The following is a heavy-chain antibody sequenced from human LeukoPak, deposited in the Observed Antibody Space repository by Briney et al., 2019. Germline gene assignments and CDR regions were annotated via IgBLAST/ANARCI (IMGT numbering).Heavy chain of an antibody. CDR1: GGSISSGSYY. CDR2: IYTSGST. J-gene: IGHJ4*02. D-gene: IGHD3-10*01. V-gene: IGHV4-61*02. Sequence: PSETLSLTCTVSGGSISSGSYYWSWIRQPAGKGLEWIGRIYTSGSTNYNPSLKSRVTISVDTSKNQFSLKLSSVTAADTAVYYCARSVLLWFGELPAFDYWGQGTLVTVSS. CDR3: ARSVLLWFGELPAFDY.